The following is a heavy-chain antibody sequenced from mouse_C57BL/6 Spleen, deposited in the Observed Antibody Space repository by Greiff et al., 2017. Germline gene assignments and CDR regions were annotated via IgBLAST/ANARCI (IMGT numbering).Heavy chain of an antibody. Sequence: QVHVKQSGAELVRPGASVTLSCKASGYTFTDYEMYWVKQTPVHGLEWIGAIDPETGGTAYNQKFKGKAILTADKSSSTAYMELRSLTPEDSAVSCCSSVGLRRPLYLALDYWGQVTSVTVSS. CDR1: GYTFTDYE. CDR3: SSVGLRRPLYLALDY. CDR2: IDPETGGT. D-gene: IGHD2-2*01. V-gene: IGHV1-15*01. J-gene: IGHJ4*01.